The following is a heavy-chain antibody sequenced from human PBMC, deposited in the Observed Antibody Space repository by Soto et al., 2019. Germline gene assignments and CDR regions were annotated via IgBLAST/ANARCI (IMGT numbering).Heavy chain of an antibody. CDR2: ISSSGSTI. J-gene: IGHJ6*02. Sequence: AGGSLRLSCAASGFTFSSYEMNWVRQAPGKGLEWVSYISSSGSTIYYADSVKGRFTISRDNAKNSLYLQMNSLRAEDTAVYYCARDTAYSSGWGVYYYYGMDVWGQGTTVTVS. CDR3: ARDTAYSSGWGVYYYYGMDV. CDR1: GFTFSSYE. V-gene: IGHV3-48*03. D-gene: IGHD6-19*01.